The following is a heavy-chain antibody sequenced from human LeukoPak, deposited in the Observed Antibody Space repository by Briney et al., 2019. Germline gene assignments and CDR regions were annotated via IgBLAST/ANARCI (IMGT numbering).Heavy chain of an antibody. CDR1: GFTFSSYA. CDR2: ISGSGGST. Sequence: GGSLRLSCAASGFTFSSYAMSWVRQAPGKGLEWVSAISGSGGSTYYADSVKGRFTISRDNSKNTLYLQMNSLRAEDTAVYYCVREASTLIRIAAAGIPRYYFDYWGQGTLVTVSS. CDR3: VREASTLIRIAAAGIPRYYFDY. J-gene: IGHJ4*02. D-gene: IGHD6-13*01. V-gene: IGHV3-23*01.